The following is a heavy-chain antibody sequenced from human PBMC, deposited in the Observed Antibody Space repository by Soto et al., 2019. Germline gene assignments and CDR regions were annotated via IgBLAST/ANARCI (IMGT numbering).Heavy chain of an antibody. V-gene: IGHV2-5*02. Sequence: QITLKESGPTLVKPTQTLTLTCTFSGFSLSTSGVGVGWIRQPPGKALEWLALIYWDDDKRYSPSLKSRLTITKDTXXNXVAXTMTNMDPVDTATYYCAHLTYYYGSGSYFHDGMDVWGQGTTVTVSS. CDR2: IYWDDDK. CDR1: GFSLSTSGVG. J-gene: IGHJ6*02. D-gene: IGHD3-10*01. CDR3: AHLTYYYGSGSYFHDGMDV.